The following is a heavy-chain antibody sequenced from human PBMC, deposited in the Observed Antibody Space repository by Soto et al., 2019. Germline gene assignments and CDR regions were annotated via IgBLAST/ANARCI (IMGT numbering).Heavy chain of an antibody. J-gene: IGHJ3*02. CDR3: AKGTYYDILTGYTGAFDI. Sequence: EVQLLESGGGLVQPGGSLRLSCAASGFTFSSYAMSWVRQAPGKGLEWVSAISGSGGSTYYADSVKGRFTISRDNSKNTLYLQMNSLRAEDTAVYYCAKGTYYDILTGYTGAFDIWGQGTMVTVSS. CDR1: GFTFSSYA. D-gene: IGHD3-9*01. CDR2: ISGSGGST. V-gene: IGHV3-23*01.